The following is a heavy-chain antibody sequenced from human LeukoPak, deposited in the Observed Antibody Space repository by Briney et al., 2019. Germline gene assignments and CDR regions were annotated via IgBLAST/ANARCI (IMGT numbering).Heavy chain of an antibody. CDR1: GGSISSSSYY. CDR3: ARDEVNWNSRVHDY. V-gene: IGHV4-39*07. Sequence: SETLSLTCTVSGGSISSSSYYWGWIRQPPGKGLEWIGSIYYSGSTYYNPSLKSRVTISVDTSKNQFSLKLSSVTAADTAVYYCARDEVNWNSRVHDYWGQGTLVTVSS. J-gene: IGHJ4*02. D-gene: IGHD1-7*01. CDR2: IYYSGST.